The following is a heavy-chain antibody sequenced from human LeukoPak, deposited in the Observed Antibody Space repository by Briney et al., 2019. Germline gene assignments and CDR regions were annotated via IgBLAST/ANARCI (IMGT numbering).Heavy chain of an antibody. V-gene: IGHV4-59*01. CDR2: IYYSGST. CDR1: GGSISNYY. D-gene: IGHD5-12*01. J-gene: IGHJ1*01. CDR3: AREGNSFGYDFHY. Sequence: SETLSLTCIVSGGSISNYYLSWIRQSPGKGLEWSGYIYYSGSTNYNPSLKSRVTISVDTSKKQISLKLRSVNAADTAVYYCAREGNSFGYDFHYWGQGTVVTVPS.